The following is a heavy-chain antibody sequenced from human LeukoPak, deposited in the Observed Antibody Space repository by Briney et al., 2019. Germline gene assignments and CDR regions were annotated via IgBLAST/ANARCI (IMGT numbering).Heavy chain of an antibody. Sequence: GGSLRDSCAASGFTFNNYAMTWVRQAPGKGLEWVSSISGSGGTTYYADSVKGRFTISRDNSKNTLSLQMNSLRAEDTAVYYCAKGLRSGPGRFVYGVQGTLVTVSS. CDR1: GFTFNNYA. CDR2: ISGSGGTT. CDR3: AKGLRSGPGRFVY. V-gene: IGHV3-23*01. J-gene: IGHJ4*02. D-gene: IGHD3-3*01.